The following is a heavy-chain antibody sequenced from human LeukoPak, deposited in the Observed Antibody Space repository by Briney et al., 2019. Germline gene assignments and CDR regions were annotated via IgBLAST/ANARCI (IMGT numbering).Heavy chain of an antibody. CDR3: ARAGYSSTWYSIRLDY. CDR1: GFTFSSYA. D-gene: IGHD6-13*01. J-gene: IGHJ4*02. Sequence: GGSLRLSCAASGFTFSSYAMHWVRQAPGKGLEYVSAISSNGGNTYYANSVKGRFTISRDNSKHTLYLQMGSLRSEDMAVYYCARAGYSSTWYSIRLDYWGQGTLVTVSS. CDR2: ISSNGGNT. V-gene: IGHV3-64*01.